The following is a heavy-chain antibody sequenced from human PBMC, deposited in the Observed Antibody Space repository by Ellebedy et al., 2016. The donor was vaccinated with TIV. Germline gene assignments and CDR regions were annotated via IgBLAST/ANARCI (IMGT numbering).Heavy chain of an antibody. CDR1: GFTFSSYS. D-gene: IGHD3-22*01. J-gene: IGHJ4*02. Sequence: GESLKISCAASGFTFSSYSMNWVRQAPGKGLEWISSISGGSGSIYYADSVKGRFTMSRDNAKNSVYLQMNSLRAEDTAVYYCARGLMGYDSSGYYYRFNFDYWGQGTLVIVSS. CDR3: ARGLMGYDSSGYYYRFNFDY. V-gene: IGHV3-21*01. CDR2: ISGGSGSI.